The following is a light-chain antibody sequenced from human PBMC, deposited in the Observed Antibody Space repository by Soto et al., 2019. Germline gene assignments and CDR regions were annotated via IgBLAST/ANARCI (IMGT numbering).Light chain of an antibody. CDR3: QQSYNIPVT. Sequence: DIQMTQSPSSLSASVGDRVTITCRASQSITTYLNWYQQRPGKAPNLLIYGASSLQSGVPSRFSGSGSGTDFTLTISSLQPEDFAIYYCQQSYNIPVTSGQGTRLEIK. J-gene: IGKJ5*01. CDR1: QSITTY. V-gene: IGKV1-39*01. CDR2: GAS.